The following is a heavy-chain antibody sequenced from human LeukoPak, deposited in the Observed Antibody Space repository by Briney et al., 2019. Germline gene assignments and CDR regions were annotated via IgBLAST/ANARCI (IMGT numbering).Heavy chain of an antibody. D-gene: IGHD3-22*01. CDR1: GYTFTGYY. V-gene: IGHV1-2*02. J-gene: IGHJ4*02. Sequence: ASVKVSCKASGYTFTGYYMHWVRQAPGQGLEWIGWINPNSGGTSYAQNFQGRITMTRDTSTSTAYMELSRLRSDDTAVYYCASQFLLPFDYWGRGTLVTVSS. CDR2: INPNSGGT. CDR3: ASQFLLPFDY.